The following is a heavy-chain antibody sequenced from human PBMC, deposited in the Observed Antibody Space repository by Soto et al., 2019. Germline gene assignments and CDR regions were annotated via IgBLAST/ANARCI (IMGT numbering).Heavy chain of an antibody. CDR1: GGSISSYY. CDR2: IYYSGST. Sequence: SETLSLTCTVSGGSISSYYWSWIRQPPGKGLEWIGYIYYSGSTNYNPSLKSRVTISVDTSKNQFSLKLSSVTAADTAVYYCASGYCTNGVCYYFDYWGQGTLVTVSS. J-gene: IGHJ4*02. D-gene: IGHD2-8*01. V-gene: IGHV4-59*01. CDR3: ASGYCTNGVCYYFDY.